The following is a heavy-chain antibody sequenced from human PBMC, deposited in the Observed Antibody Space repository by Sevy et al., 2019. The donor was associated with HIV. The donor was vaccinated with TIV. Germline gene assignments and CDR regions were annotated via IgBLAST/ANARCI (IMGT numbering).Heavy chain of an antibody. CDR3: AGGDTTMITDLDY. D-gene: IGHD3-16*01. CDR2: VTSDGAT. V-gene: IGHV3-23*01. CDR1: GLTFTTTG. J-gene: IGHJ4*02. Sequence: GGSLRLSCVASGLTFTTTGMSWVRQAPGKGLEWVAGVTSDGATYYADSVRDRFTVSRDNSKNTLYLHLNSLSADDTAVFYCAGGDTTMITDLDYWGQGTLVTVSS.